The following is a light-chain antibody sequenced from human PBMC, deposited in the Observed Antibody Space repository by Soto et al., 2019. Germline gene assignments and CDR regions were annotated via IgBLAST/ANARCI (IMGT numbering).Light chain of an antibody. J-gene: IGKJ4*01. V-gene: IGKV3-11*01. CDR1: QTVTTY. Sequence: ETVLTQSPATLSLSPGERATLSCRASQTVTTYLAWYQQKPGQAPRLLIYDASNRATGIPARFSGSGSGTDFTLTISSLEPEDFAFYYCQQRNNWPLTFGGGTKVEI. CDR2: DAS. CDR3: QQRNNWPLT.